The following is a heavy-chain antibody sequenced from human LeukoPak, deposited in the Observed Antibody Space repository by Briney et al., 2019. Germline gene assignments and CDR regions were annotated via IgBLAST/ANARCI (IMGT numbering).Heavy chain of an antibody. CDR3: AKEGRSSGRFSPYYYYYMDV. V-gene: IGHV3-30*18. CDR2: ISYDGSNK. CDR1: GFTFSSYG. D-gene: IGHD6-19*01. Sequence: GGTLRLSCAASGFTFSSYGMSWVRQAPGKGLEWVAVISYDGSNKYYADSVEGRFTISRDNSKNTLYLQMNSLRTEDTAVYYCAKEGRSSGRFSPYYYYYMDVWGKGTTVTVSS. J-gene: IGHJ6*03.